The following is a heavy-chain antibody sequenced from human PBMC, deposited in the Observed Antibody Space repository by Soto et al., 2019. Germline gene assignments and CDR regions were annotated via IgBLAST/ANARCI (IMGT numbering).Heavy chain of an antibody. CDR1: DFSFTSDH. D-gene: IGHD4-17*01. CDR3: ASADYGDYDS. Sequence: QVQLVQSGPEVKKPGASVKVSCKASDFSFTSDHISWVRQAPGQSPEWMGWVNIYNGNTNYAPKLRGRVTMTTDTSTSTAYMGLRSLTSDDTAVYYCASADYGDYDSWGQGTLVTVSS. J-gene: IGHJ5*01. V-gene: IGHV1-18*01. CDR2: VNIYNGNT.